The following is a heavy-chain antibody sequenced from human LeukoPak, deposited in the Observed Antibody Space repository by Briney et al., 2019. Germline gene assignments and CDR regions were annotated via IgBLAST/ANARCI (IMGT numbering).Heavy chain of an antibody. CDR1: GGSISSSSYY. CDR2: IYYSGST. D-gene: IGHD6-19*01. CDR3: ARDKGGLGYSSGWYVDYFDY. V-gene: IGHV4-39*07. Sequence: SETLSLTCTVSGGSISSSSYYWGWIRQPPGKGLEWIGSIYYSGSTYYNPSLKSRVTISVDTSKNQFSLKLSSVTAADTAVYYCARDKGGLGYSSGWYVDYFDYWGQGTLVTVSS. J-gene: IGHJ4*02.